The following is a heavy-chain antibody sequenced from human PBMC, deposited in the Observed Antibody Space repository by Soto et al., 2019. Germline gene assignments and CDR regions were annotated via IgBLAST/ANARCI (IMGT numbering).Heavy chain of an antibody. CDR1: GFTFSNDA. Sequence: GGSLRLSCAASGFTFSNDAMSWVLQAPGKGLEWVSGISASGGRTYYADSVKGRFTISRDNSKNTMSLQMNSLRAEDTAVYKCAKDRELLRAFDLWGQGTMVTVSS. D-gene: IGHD1-26*01. CDR2: ISASGGRT. J-gene: IGHJ3*01. CDR3: AKDRELLRAFDL. V-gene: IGHV3-23*01.